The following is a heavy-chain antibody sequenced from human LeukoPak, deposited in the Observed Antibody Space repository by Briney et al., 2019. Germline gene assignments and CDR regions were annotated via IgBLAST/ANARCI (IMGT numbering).Heavy chain of an antibody. Sequence: GSLRLSCAASGFTFSSYGMHWVRQAPGKGLEWVAFIRYDGSNKYYADSVKGRFTISRDNSKNTLYLQMNTLRPEDTAVYYCARERQNKDFWSGGDYWGQGTLVTVSS. J-gene: IGHJ4*02. CDR2: IRYDGSNK. CDR3: ARERQNKDFWSGGDY. V-gene: IGHV3-30*02. CDR1: GFTFSSYG. D-gene: IGHD3-3*01.